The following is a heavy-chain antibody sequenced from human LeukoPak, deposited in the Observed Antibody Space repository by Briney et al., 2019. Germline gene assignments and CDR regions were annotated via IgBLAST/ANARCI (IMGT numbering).Heavy chain of an antibody. J-gene: IGHJ4*02. V-gene: IGHV3-66*01. Sequence: GRSLRLSCAASGFTFSSYAMHWVRQAPGKGLEWVSVIYSGGSTYYADSVKGRFTISRDNSKNTLYLQMNSLRAEDTAVYYCARSCYTSHCYFDYWGQGTLVTVSS. CDR3: ARSCYTSHCYFDY. CDR2: IYSGGST. CDR1: GFTFSSYA. D-gene: IGHD3-16*02.